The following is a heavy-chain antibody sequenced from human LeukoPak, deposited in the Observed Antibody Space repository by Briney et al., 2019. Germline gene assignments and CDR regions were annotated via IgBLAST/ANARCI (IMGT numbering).Heavy chain of an antibody. CDR2: ISWDGGST. Sequence: GGSLRLSCAASGFTFDDYAMHWVRQAPGKGLEWVSLISWDGGSTYYADSVKGRFTISRDNSKNSLYLQMNSLRAEDTALYYCAKANYDFWSGYQSAYDYWGQGTLVTVSS. D-gene: IGHD3-3*01. CDR1: GFTFDDYA. V-gene: IGHV3-43D*03. CDR3: AKANYDFWSGYQSAYDY. J-gene: IGHJ4*02.